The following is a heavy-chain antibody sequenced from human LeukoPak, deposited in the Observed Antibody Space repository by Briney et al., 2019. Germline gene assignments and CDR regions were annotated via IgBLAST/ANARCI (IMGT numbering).Heavy chain of an antibody. J-gene: IGHJ4*02. CDR2: MNPNSGNT. V-gene: IGHV1-8*03. CDR1: GYTFTSYD. D-gene: IGHD3-10*01. CDR3: AREAPYYGSGITHY. Sequence: ASVKVSCKASGYTFTSYDINWVRQATGQGLEWMGWMNPNSGNTGYAQKFQGRVTITRNTSISTAYMELSSLRSEDTAVYYCAREAPYYGSGITHYWGQGTLVTVSS.